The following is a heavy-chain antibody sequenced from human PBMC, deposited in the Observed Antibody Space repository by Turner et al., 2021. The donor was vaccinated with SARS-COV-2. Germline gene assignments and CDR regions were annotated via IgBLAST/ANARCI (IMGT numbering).Heavy chain of an antibody. D-gene: IGHD3-10*01. J-gene: IGHJ6*02. Sequence: QVQLLKAGPGLVKPSQTLSLTCTFPGASTSTGAYYWSCIRQHPGKGLEWIGYIYYSGSTYYNPSLKSRVTISVDTSKNQFSLKLSSVTAADTAVYYCARGRGYYGSGSYYNPYYYGMDVWGQGTTVTVSS. CDR3: ARGRGYYGSGSYYNPYYYGMDV. CDR2: IYYSGST. CDR1: GASTSTGAYY. V-gene: IGHV4-31*03.